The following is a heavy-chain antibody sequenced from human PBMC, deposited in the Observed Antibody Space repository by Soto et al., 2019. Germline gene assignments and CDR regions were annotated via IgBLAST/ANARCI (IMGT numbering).Heavy chain of an antibody. D-gene: IGHD3-16*02. V-gene: IGHV4-39*07. CDR1: GGSISSSSYY. Sequence: PSETLSLTCSVSGGSISSSSYYWDWIRQPPGKGLEWIGSIYYSGSTNYNPSLKSRVTISVDTSKNQFSLKLSSVTAADTAVYYCARSGSNYDYVWGSYPMGSPFDYWGQGTLVTVSS. CDR2: IYYSGST. CDR3: ARSGSNYDYVWGSYPMGSPFDY. J-gene: IGHJ4*02.